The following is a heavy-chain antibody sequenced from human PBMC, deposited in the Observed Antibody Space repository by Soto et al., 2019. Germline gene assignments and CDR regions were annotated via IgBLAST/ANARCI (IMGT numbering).Heavy chain of an antibody. CDR3: ARDFDIVVVPPDAFDI. V-gene: IGHV1-18*01. J-gene: IGHJ3*02. Sequence: ASVKVSCKASGYTFTSYGISWVRQAPGQGLEWMGWISAYNGNTNYAQKLQGRVTMTTDTSTSTAYMELRSLRSDDTAVYYCARDFDIVVVPPDAFDIWGQGTMVTVSS. D-gene: IGHD2-2*01. CDR1: GYTFTSYG. CDR2: ISAYNGNT.